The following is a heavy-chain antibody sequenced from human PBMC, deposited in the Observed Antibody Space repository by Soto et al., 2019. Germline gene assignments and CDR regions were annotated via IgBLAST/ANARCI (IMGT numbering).Heavy chain of an antibody. CDR3: ARDKPPQSITIFGVVTPDAFDI. D-gene: IGHD3-3*01. Sequence: GASVKVSCKASGYTFTSYYMHWVRQAPGQGLEWMGIINPSGGSTSYARKFQGRVTMTRDTSTSTVYMELSSLRSEDTAVYYCARDKPPQSITIFGVVTPDAFDIWGQGTMVTVSS. J-gene: IGHJ3*02. CDR2: INPSGGST. CDR1: GYTFTSYY. V-gene: IGHV1-46*03.